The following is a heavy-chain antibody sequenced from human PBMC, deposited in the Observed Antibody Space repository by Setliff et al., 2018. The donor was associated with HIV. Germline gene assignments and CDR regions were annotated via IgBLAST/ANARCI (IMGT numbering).Heavy chain of an antibody. V-gene: IGHV4-39*07. CDR1: GGSIRSSSYY. CDR2: MFYSGRT. J-gene: IGHJ6*03. D-gene: IGHD2-21*01. CDR3: ARDMYTYCGGDCYPKYYFYYMDV. Sequence: SETLSLTCTVSGGSIRSSSYYWAWLRQSPGKGLEWIGSMFYSGRTYNNPSLKSRVTISIDTSKNQFSLKLSSVTAADTAVYSCARDMYTYCGGDCYPKYYFYYMDVWGKGTTVTVSS.